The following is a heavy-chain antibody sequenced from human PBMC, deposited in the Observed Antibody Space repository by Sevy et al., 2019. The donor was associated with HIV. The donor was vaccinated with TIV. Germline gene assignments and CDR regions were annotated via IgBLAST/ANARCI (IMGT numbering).Heavy chain of an antibody. J-gene: IGHJ3*02. CDR1: RFTFSNFW. V-gene: IGHV3-7*01. CDR2: IKQDGSEK. D-gene: IGHD5-18*01. Sequence: GGSLRLSCAAPRFTFSNFWMTWVRQAPGKGLEWVANIKQDGSEKYYVDSVRGRFTISRDNAKNSLYLQMNSLRAEDTAVYYCARWRTAITAFDIWGQGTMVTVSS. CDR3: ARWRTAITAFDI.